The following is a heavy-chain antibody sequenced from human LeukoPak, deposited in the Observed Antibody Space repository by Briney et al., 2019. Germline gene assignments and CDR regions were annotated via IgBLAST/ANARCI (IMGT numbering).Heavy chain of an antibody. CDR2: IRYDGSNK. CDR3: AKDIITMIVVIPDAFDI. D-gene: IGHD3-22*01. J-gene: IGHJ3*02. V-gene: IGHV3-30*02. Sequence: GGSLRLSCAASGFTFSSYGMHWVRQAPGKGLEWVAFIRYDGSNKYYADSVKGRFTISRDNSKNTLYLQMNSLRAEDTAVYYCAKDIITMIVVIPDAFDIWGQGTMVTVSS. CDR1: GFTFSSYG.